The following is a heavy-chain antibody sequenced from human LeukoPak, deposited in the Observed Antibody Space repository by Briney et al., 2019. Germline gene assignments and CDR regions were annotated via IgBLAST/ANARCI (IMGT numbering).Heavy chain of an antibody. CDR2: IKQDGSEK. V-gene: IGHV3-7*03. CDR1: GFTFSSYW. D-gene: IGHD5-12*01. CDR3: AKGRWDIPSSIDY. Sequence: PGGSLRLSCAASGFTFSSYWMSWVRQAPGKGLEWVANIKQDGSEKYYVDSVKGRFTISRDNAKNSLYLQMNSLRAEDTAVYYCAKGRWDIPSSIDYWGQGTRVTVSS. J-gene: IGHJ4*02.